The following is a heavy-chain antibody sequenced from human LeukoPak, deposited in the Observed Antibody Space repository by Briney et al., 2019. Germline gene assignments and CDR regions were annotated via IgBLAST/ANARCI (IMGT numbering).Heavy chain of an antibody. D-gene: IGHD3-3*01. J-gene: IGHJ4*02. CDR2: INPNSGNT. CDR3: ARVNTYYDFWSGYYFDY. V-gene: IGHV1-8*03. CDR1: GYTFTGYY. Sequence: ASVKVSCKASGYTFTGYYMLWVRQAPGQGLEWMGWINPNSGNTGYAQKFQGRVTITRNTSISTAYMELSSLRSEDTAVYYCARVNTYYDFWSGYYFDYWGQGTLVTVSS.